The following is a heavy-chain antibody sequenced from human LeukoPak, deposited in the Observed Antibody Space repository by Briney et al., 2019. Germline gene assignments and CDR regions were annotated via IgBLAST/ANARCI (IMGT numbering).Heavy chain of an antibody. CDR1: GYTFTGYY. V-gene: IGHV1-2*02. D-gene: IGHD5-12*01. CDR2: INPNSGGT. Sequence: ASVKVSFKASGYTFTGYYMHWVRQAPGQGLEWMGWINPNSGGTNYAQKFQGRVTMTRDTSISTAYMELSRLRSDDPAVYYCARNGYSGYDDINWFDPWGQGTLVTVSS. J-gene: IGHJ5*02. CDR3: ARNGYSGYDDINWFDP.